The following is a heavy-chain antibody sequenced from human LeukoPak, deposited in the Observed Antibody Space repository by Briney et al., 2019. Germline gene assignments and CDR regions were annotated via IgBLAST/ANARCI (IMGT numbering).Heavy chain of an antibody. D-gene: IGHD6-19*01. Sequence: SETLSLTCAVYGGSFSGYYWSWIRQPPGKGLEWIGEINHSGSTNYNPSLKSRVTISVDTSKNQFSLKLSSVTAADTAVYYCARVSGSGWVDYWGQGTPVTASS. J-gene: IGHJ4*02. CDR3: ARVSGSGWVDY. CDR2: INHSGST. CDR1: GGSFSGYY. V-gene: IGHV4-34*01.